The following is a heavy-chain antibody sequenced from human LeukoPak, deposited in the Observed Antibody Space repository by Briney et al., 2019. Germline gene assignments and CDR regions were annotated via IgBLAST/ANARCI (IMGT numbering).Heavy chain of an antibody. J-gene: IGHJ4*02. CDR3: AKDPDSSGYYYGLDY. Sequence: GGSLRLSCAASGFTFSSYAMSWVRQAPGKGLEWVSAISGSGGSTYYADSVNGRFTISRDNSKNTLYLQMNSLGAEDTAVYYCAKDPDSSGYYYGLDYWGQGTLVTVSS. CDR1: GFTFSSYA. V-gene: IGHV3-23*01. D-gene: IGHD3-22*01. CDR2: ISGSGGST.